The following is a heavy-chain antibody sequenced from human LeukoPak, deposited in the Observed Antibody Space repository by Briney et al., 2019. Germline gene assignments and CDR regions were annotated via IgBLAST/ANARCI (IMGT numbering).Heavy chain of an antibody. V-gene: IGHV3-74*01. Sequence: PGGSLRLSCAASGFTFSSYWMHWVRQAPGKGLVWVSRINSDGSSTSYADSVKGRFTISRDNAKNTLYLQMNSLRAEDTVVYYCARAQGYYDSPWYYGMDVWGQGTTVTVSS. J-gene: IGHJ6*02. CDR1: GFTFSSYW. D-gene: IGHD3-22*01. CDR3: ARAQGYYDSPWYYGMDV. CDR2: INSDGSST.